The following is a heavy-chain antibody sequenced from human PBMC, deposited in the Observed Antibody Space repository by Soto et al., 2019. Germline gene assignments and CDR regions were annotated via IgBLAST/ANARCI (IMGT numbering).Heavy chain of an antibody. CDR3: AKEQQRITIFGVVTQPDY. V-gene: IGHV3-23*01. D-gene: IGHD3-3*01. CDR1: GFTFSSYA. Sequence: SGGSLRLSCAASGFTFSSYAMSWVRQAPGKGLEWVSAISGSGGSTYYADSVRGRFTISRDNSKNTLYLQMNSLRAEDTAVYYCAKEQQRITIFGVVTQPDYWGQGTLVTVSS. CDR2: ISGSGGST. J-gene: IGHJ4*02.